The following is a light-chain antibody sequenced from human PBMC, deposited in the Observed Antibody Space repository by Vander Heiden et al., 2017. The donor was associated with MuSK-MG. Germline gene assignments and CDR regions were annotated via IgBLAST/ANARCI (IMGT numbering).Light chain of an antibody. Sequence: NFMLTQPHSVSESPGKTVTISCTRSSGSIASNYVQWYQQRPGRAPTTVIYEDNQRPSGVPDRFSGAIDSSSTSASLTISGLKTEDEADYYRQSYESSNHGVCGGGTKLTGL. J-gene: IGLJ2*01. CDR3: QSYESSNHGV. V-gene: IGLV6-57*04. CDR1: SGSIASNY. CDR2: EDN.